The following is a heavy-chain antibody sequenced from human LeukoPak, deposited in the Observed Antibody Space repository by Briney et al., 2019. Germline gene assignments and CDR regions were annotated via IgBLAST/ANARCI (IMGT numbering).Heavy chain of an antibody. CDR3: ARGGGTFY. CDR2: IFYSGNT. V-gene: IGHV4-39*07. D-gene: IGHD3-16*01. Sequence: SETLSLTCTVSGGSISRSSRYWGWIRQPPGKGLEWIGSIFYSGNTYDNPSLKSRVTISVDTSKNQFSLKLSSVTAADTAVYYCARGGGTFYWGQGTLVTVSS. J-gene: IGHJ4*02. CDR1: GGSISRSSRY.